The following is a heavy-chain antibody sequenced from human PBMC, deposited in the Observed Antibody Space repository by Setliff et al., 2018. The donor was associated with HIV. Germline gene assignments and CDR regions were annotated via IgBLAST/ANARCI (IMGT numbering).Heavy chain of an antibody. CDR2: INPKDGST. Sequence: ASVKVSCKTSGYTFTTYYIHWIRQAPGLGLEWMGIINPKDGSTNYAQNFQGRVTVTRDTSTTTVYMELISLRSEDTAVYYCARDQAYYYDDSGFNKGPFDAFDIWGQGTMVTVSS. J-gene: IGHJ3*02. CDR1: GYTFTTYY. V-gene: IGHV1-46*01. D-gene: IGHD3-22*01. CDR3: ARDQAYYYDDSGFNKGPFDAFDI.